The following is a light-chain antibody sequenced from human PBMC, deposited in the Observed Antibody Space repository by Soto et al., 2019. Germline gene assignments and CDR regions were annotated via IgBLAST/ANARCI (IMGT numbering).Light chain of an antibody. CDR1: QGISNY. CDR3: QKYNSAPFT. Sequence: DIQMTQAPSSLSASVGDRVTITCRASQGISNYLAWHQQKPGKVPKLLIYAATTLQSVVPSRFSGSGSGKDFTITISGLQPEDVATYYCQKYNSAPFTFGPGTKVDIK. J-gene: IGKJ3*01. CDR2: AAT. V-gene: IGKV1-27*01.